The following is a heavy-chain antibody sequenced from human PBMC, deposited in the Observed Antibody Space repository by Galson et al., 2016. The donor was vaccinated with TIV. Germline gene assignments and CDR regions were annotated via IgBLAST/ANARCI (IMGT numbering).Heavy chain of an antibody. J-gene: IGHJ6*02. CDR1: GLVVSDNF. CDR3: VRERRHCGNECFLRYYFGMDV. Sequence: SLRLSCAASGLVVSDNFMTWVRQAPGKGLEWVSLISDTDYTQYADSVKGRFTISRDKSRNIVYLHMDRLRVEDTAVYYCVRERRHCGNECFLRYYFGMDVWDQGTTVTVSS. V-gene: IGHV3-66*03. D-gene: IGHD2-21*01. CDR2: ISDTDYT.